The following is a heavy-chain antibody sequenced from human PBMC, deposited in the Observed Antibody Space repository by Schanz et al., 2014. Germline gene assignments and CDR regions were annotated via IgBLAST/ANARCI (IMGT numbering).Heavy chain of an antibody. V-gene: IGHV3-11*01. CDR2: ISDSGDST. CDR3: ATVAPAATYLDS. Sequence: QVQLVDSGGGLVKPGGSLRLSCAASGFTFSDYYMTWIRQAPGKGLEWVSDISDSGDSTHYADSVKGRFTISRDNAKNSLFLHMNSLSAEDTAVYYCATVAPAATYLDSWGLGTLVTVSS. D-gene: IGHD2-2*01. J-gene: IGHJ4*02. CDR1: GFTFSDYY.